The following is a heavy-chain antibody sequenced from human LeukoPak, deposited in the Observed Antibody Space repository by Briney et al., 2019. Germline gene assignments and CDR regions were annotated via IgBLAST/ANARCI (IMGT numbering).Heavy chain of an antibody. CDR3: ARSREWELLSSFDS. D-gene: IGHD1-26*01. CDR1: GFTFRSHG. CDR2: ISYDGSET. V-gene: IGHV3-30*03. Sequence: GGSLRLSCAASGFTFRSHGIHWVRQAPGKGLEGVALISYDGSETYYVDSVRGRFTISRDKSKDTVDLHMSSLRADDTAVYYCARSREWELLSSFDSWGQGTLVTVSS. J-gene: IGHJ4*02.